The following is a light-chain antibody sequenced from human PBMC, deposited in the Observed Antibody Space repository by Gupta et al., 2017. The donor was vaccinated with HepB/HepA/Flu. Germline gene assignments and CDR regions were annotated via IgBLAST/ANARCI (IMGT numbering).Light chain of an antibody. J-gene: IGKJ4*01. V-gene: IGKV3-20*01. Sequence: EIVLTQSTDTLSLSPGERDTLSCRASQSVSSSYLAWYQQKPGQAPRLLIYGASSRATGIPDRFSGSGSGTDFTLTISRLEPEDFAVYYCQQYGSSPLLTFGGGTKLEIK. CDR3: QQYGSSPLLT. CDR1: QSVSSSY. CDR2: GAS.